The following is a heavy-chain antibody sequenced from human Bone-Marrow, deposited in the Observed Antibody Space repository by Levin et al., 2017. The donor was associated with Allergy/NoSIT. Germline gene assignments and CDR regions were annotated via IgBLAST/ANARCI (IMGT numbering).Heavy chain of an antibody. Sequence: PGGSLRLSCAASGFTFNNYAISWVRQAPGKGLEWVSTIGGSGGNTYYADSVKGRFTISRDNSKDTVYLQMHILRAEDTAIFYCARKAGGIDFYFDCWGQGARVTVSS. J-gene: IGHJ4*02. CDR1: GFTFNNYA. V-gene: IGHV3-23*01. D-gene: IGHD3-10*01. CDR3: ARKAGGIDFYFDC. CDR2: IGGSGGNT.